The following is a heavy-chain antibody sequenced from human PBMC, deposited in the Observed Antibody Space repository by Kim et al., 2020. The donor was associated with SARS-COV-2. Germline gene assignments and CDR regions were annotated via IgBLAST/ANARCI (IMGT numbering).Heavy chain of an antibody. J-gene: IGHJ6*02. CDR2: ISWDGGST. CDR3: AKDIRPYNRNDRVYYYYGMDV. CDR1: GFTFDDYA. D-gene: IGHD1-1*01. V-gene: IGHV3-43D*03. Sequence: GGSLRLSCAASGFTFDDYAMHWVRQAPGKGLERVSLISWDGGSTYYADSLKGRFTISRDNSKNSLYLQLNSLRAEDTALYYCAKDIRPYNRNDRVYYYYGMDVWGQGTTVTVSS.